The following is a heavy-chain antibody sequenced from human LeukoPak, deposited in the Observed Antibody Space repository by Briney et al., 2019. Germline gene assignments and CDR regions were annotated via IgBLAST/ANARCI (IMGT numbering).Heavy chain of an antibody. J-gene: IGHJ4*02. CDR2: ISSNGGST. V-gene: IGHV3-64D*09. D-gene: IGHD3-22*01. Sequence: GSLRLSCSASGFTFSSYAMHWVRQAPGKGLEYVSAISSNGGSTYYADSVKGRFTISRDNSKNTLYLQMSSLRAEDTAVYYCVKSFVPTEYYYDSSGHLDYWGQGTLVTVSS. CDR3: VKSFVPTEYYYDSSGHLDY. CDR1: GFTFSSYA.